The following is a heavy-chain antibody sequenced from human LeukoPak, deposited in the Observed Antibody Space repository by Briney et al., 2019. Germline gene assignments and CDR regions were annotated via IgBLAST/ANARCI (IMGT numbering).Heavy chain of an antibody. CDR1: GFTFSNYA. J-gene: IGHJ4*02. CDR3: ARGPNSNWSGLDF. D-gene: IGHD6-6*01. Sequence: TGGSLRLSCAGSGFTFSNYAMHWVRQAPGKGLEWVAVMSYDGVDEYYADSVKGRFTIFRDNSKDTLYLQLNALTADDTAVYYCARGPNSNWSGLDFWGQGTLLTVSS. V-gene: IGHV3-30*04. CDR2: MSYDGVDE.